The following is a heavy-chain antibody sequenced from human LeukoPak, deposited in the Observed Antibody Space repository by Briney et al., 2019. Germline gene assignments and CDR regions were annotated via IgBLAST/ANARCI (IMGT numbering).Heavy chain of an antibody. Sequence: PSDTLSLTCSVSGVSISRYYWSCIRQPPGKGLEWMGYMYDSGSTNYNPSLKSRVTISVDTSKKQFSLNLSSVTAADTSVYYCARGAYYYDSSGYKWYFDLWGRGTLVTVSS. CDR2: MYDSGST. D-gene: IGHD3-22*01. CDR3: ARGAYYYDSSGYKWYFDL. CDR1: GVSISRYY. V-gene: IGHV4-59*07. J-gene: IGHJ2*01.